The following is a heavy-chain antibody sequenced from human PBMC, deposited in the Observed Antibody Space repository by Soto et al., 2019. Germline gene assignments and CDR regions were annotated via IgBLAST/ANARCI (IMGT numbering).Heavy chain of an antibody. CDR1: GYTFTGYY. D-gene: IGHD3-22*01. J-gene: IGHJ6*02. CDR2: INPNSGGT. Sequence: ASVKVSCKASGYTFTGYYMHWVRQAPGQGLEWMGWINPNSGGTNYAQKFQGWVTMTRDTSISTAYMELSRLRSDDTAVYYCARDLGSYYYDSSGYKPRHYGMDVWGQGTTVTVSS. V-gene: IGHV1-2*04. CDR3: ARDLGSYYYDSSGYKPRHYGMDV.